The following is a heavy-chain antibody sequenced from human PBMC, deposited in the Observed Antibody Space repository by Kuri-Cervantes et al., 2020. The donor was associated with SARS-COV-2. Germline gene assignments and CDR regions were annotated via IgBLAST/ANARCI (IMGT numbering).Heavy chain of an antibody. J-gene: IGHJ6*02. CDR1: GDTFNSYT. D-gene: IGHD5-12*01. CDR2: IIPMFNTA. Sequence: SVKVSCKASGDTFNSYTFTWVRQAPGQGLEWVGGIIPMFNTANYAPKFRGRVTITAERSTNIVYMELRNLISEDTATYYCARGLKYQLLAPKFGLDVWGQGTTVTVSS. V-gene: IGHV1-69*06. CDR3: ARGLKYQLLAPKFGLDV.